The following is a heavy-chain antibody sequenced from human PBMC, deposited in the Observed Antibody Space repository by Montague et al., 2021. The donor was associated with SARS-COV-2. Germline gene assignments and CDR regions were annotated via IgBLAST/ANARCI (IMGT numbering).Heavy chain of an antibody. V-gene: IGHV3-53*01. Sequence: SLRLSCAAPGFTVTYNYMSWVRQAPGKGLEWVSVIYSGGNTYYADSVTGRFTISRDDSKNTLHLQMNSLRAEDTAVYYCARDYCSGGICYEGYGMDVWGQGTTVTVSS. CDR2: IYSGGNT. CDR3: ARDYCSGGICYEGYGMDV. CDR1: GFTVTYNY. D-gene: IGHD2-15*01. J-gene: IGHJ6*02.